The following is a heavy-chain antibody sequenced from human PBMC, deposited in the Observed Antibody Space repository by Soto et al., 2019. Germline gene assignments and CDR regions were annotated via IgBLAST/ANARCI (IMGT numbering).Heavy chain of an antibody. CDR1: GFTFSHAS. V-gene: IGHV3-15*01. D-gene: IGHD3-22*01. CDR2: ITSKTDGGTT. CDR3: TTDNPGGYDDSSGYYFFGY. Sequence: LRLSFAATGFTFSHASLSWVRQAPLTGLQWVRLITSKTDGGTTDYAAPVKGSYTISRDDSKHTLYLQMNSLKTEDTAVYYCTTDNPGGYDDSSGYYFFGYWGQGTMVTVSS. J-gene: IGHJ4*02.